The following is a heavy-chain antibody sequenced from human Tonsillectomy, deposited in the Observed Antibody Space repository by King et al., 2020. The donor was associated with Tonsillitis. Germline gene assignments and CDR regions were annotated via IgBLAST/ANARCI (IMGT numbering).Heavy chain of an antibody. Sequence: QLQLQESGPGLVKPSETLSLTCTVSDYSISRGYYWGWIRQCPGRGLEWIGSVYHSGNTFYNPSLKSRVTISVDTSKNQFSLKLSSVTAADTAFYYCARGCTHAPCRYAMDVWGQGTTVTVSS. CDR1: DYSISRGYY. J-gene: IGHJ6*02. CDR2: VYHSGNT. D-gene: IGHD4/OR15-4a*01. V-gene: IGHV4-38-2*02. CDR3: ARGCTHAPCRYAMDV.